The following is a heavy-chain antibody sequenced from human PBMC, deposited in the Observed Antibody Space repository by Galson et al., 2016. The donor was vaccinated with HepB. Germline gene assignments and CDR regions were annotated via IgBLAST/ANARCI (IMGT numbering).Heavy chain of an antibody. Sequence: ETLSLTCVISAGSISSSHYWSWVRQTPGKGLEWIGEIFHRGHTNLNPSLESRVTISVDMSENQFSLRLTSVTAADTALYYCARRTYYDMRFDSWGQGTLVTVSS. CDR3: ARRTYYDMRFDS. V-gene: IGHV4-4*02. CDR1: AGSISSSHY. CDR2: IFHRGHT. D-gene: IGHD3-22*01. J-gene: IGHJ5*01.